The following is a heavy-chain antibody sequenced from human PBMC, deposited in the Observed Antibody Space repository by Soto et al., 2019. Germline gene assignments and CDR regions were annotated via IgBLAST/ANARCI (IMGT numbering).Heavy chain of an antibody. CDR3: VKDLNTAMAQPDY. J-gene: IGHJ4*02. V-gene: IGHV3-64D*08. CDR1: GFTFSSYA. D-gene: IGHD5-18*01. Sequence: PGGSLRLSCSASGFTFSSYAMHWVRQAPGKGLEYVSAISSNGGSTYYADSVKGRFTISRDNSKNTLYLQMSSLRAEDTAVYYCVKDLNTAMAQPDYWGQGTLVTVSS. CDR2: ISSNGGST.